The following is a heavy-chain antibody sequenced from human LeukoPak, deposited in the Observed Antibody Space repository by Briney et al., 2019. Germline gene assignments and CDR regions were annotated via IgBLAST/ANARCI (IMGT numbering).Heavy chain of an antibody. J-gene: IGHJ4*02. Sequence: SETLSLTCAVYGGSFSGYYWSWIRQPPGKGLEWIGYIFYSGSTSYNPSLKSRVTISVDTSKNQFSLKLSSVTAADTAVYYCARDFDYWGQGTLVTVSS. CDR2: IFYSGST. V-gene: IGHV4-59*01. CDR3: ARDFDY. CDR1: GGSFSGYY.